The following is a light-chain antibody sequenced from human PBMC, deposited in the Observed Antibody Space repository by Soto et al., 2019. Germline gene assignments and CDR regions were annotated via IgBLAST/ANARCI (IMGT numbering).Light chain of an antibody. J-gene: IGLJ1*01. CDR1: SSDVGGYNY. Sequence: QSALTQPASVSGSPGQSITISCTVTSSDVGGYNYVSWYQQHPGKAPKLMIYDVSNRTSGGSNRFSGSKSGNTASLTISGLQAEDEADYYCSSYTSSSTLLYVFGTGTKLTVL. CDR2: DVS. CDR3: SSYTSSSTLLYV. V-gene: IGLV2-14*01.